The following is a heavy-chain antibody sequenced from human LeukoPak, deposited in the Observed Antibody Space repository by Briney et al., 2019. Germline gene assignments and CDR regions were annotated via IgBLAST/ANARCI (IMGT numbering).Heavy chain of an antibody. Sequence: PSETLSLTCAVSGGSISSSNWWSWVRPPPGKGLEWIGEIYHSGSTNYNPSLKSRVTISVDKSKNKFSLKMSSVTAAATAVYYCARLLYYYDTSGFGYWGQGTLVTVSS. CDR3: ARLLYYYDTSGFGY. J-gene: IGHJ4*02. V-gene: IGHV4-4*02. CDR1: GGSISSSNW. D-gene: IGHD3-22*01. CDR2: IYHSGST.